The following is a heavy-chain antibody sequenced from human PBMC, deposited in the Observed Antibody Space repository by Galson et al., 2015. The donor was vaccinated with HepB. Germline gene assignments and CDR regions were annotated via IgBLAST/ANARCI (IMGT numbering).Heavy chain of an antibody. Sequence: SVKVSCKASGYTFTSYYMHWVRQAPGQGLEWMGIINPSGGSTSYAQKLQGRVTMTRDTSTSTVYMELSSLRSEDTAVYYCAKSKTEEGIAAAGIGLDYWGQGTLVTVSS. V-gene: IGHV1-46*04. J-gene: IGHJ4*02. D-gene: IGHD6-13*01. CDR2: INPSGGST. CDR3: AKSKTEEGIAAAGIGLDY. CDR1: GYTFTSYY.